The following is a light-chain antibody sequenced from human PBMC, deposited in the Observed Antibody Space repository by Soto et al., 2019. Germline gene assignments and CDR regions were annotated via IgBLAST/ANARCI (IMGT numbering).Light chain of an antibody. V-gene: IGLV2-23*01. CDR2: EGT. CDR3: CSYAHSDTHNSV. Sequence: QPVLTQPASGSGSHGHSSHVSCTEASSDVANDKFVSWYQQHPGKAPKLMIYEGTKRPSGVSDRFSASKSGDTASLTISGLQAEDEADYYCCSYAHSDTHNSVFGTGTKVTVL. CDR1: SSDVANDKF. J-gene: IGLJ1*01.